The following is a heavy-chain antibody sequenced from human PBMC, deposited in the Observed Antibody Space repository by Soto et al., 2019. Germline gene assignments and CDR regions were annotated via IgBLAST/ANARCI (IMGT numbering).Heavy chain of an antibody. Sequence: GGSLRLSCAVPGGIFHGYGMHWVRQAPGKGLEWVAIIRFDGSNEEYADSVKGRFTISRDNSKNTLYLQMNTLGAEDTAVYYCARDGIGGTVFRGYLDYWGRGTLVTVSS. J-gene: IGHJ4*02. CDR2: IRFDGSNE. CDR1: GGIFHGYG. CDR3: ARDGIGGTVFRGYLDY. D-gene: IGHD1-7*01. V-gene: IGHV3-33*01.